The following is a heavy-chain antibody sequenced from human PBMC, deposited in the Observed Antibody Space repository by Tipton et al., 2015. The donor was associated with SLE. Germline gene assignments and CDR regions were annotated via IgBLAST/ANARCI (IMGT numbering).Heavy chain of an antibody. Sequence: TLSLTCTVSGGSISSGGYYWSWIRQHPGKGLEWIGYIYYSGSTYYNPSLKSRVTISVDTSKNQFSLKLSSVTAADTAVYYCARLLQQLPTGGGWFDPWGQGIPVTVSS. J-gene: IGHJ5*02. CDR2: IYYSGST. V-gene: IGHV4-31*03. D-gene: IGHD6-13*01. CDR3: ARLLQQLPTGGGWFDP. CDR1: GGSISSGGYY.